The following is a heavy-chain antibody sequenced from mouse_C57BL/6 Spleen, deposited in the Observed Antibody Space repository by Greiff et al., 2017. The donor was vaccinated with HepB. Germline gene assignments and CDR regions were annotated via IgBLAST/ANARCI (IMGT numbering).Heavy chain of an antibody. CDR3: ARWITTVHFDY. CDR2: IYPGDGDT. V-gene: IGHV1-82*01. J-gene: IGHJ2*01. CDR1: GYAFSSSW. D-gene: IGHD1-1*01. Sequence: QVQLQQSGPELVKPGASVKISCKASGYAFSSSWMNWVKQRPGKGLEWIGRIYPGDGDTNYNGKFKGKATLTADKSSSTAYMQLSSLTSEDSAVYFCARWITTVHFDYWGQGTTLTVSS.